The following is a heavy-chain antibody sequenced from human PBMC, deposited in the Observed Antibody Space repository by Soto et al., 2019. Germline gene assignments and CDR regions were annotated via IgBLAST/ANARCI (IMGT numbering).Heavy chain of an antibody. CDR1: GFTFSSYA. D-gene: IGHD1-26*01. J-gene: IGHJ6*02. V-gene: IGHV3-23*01. Sequence: GGSLRLSCAASGFTFSSYAMSWVRQAPGKGLXWVSAISGXGGSKYYADSVKGRFTISRDNSKNTLYLQMNSLRAEDTAVYYCAKDSGSYYEPTDYYYYGMDVWGQGTTVTVSS. CDR3: AKDSGSYYEPTDYYYYGMDV. CDR2: ISGXGGSK.